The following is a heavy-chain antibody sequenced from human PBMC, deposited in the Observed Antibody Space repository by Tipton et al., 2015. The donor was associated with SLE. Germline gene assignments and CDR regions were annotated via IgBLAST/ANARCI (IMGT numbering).Heavy chain of an antibody. CDR2: IYHSGST. Sequence: TLSLTCAVSGYSISSGYYWGWIRQPPGKGLEWIGSIYHSGSTYYTPSLKSRLTISIDTSKNQSSLNLTSVTAADTAVYYCAREGADSSGWNYYFLSMDVWGKGTTVTVSS. V-gene: IGHV4-38-2*02. D-gene: IGHD6-25*01. J-gene: IGHJ6*03. CDR1: GYSISSGYY. CDR3: AREGADSSGWNYYFLSMDV.